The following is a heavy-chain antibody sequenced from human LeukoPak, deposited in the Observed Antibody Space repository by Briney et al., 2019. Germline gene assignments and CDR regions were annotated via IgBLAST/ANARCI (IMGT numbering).Heavy chain of an antibody. V-gene: IGHV4-30-2*01. CDR1: GGSISSGGYS. Sequence: SGTLSLTCAVSGGSISSGGYSWSWIRQPPGKGLEWIGYIYHSGSTYYNPSLKSRVTISVDRSKNQFSLKLSSVTAADTAVYYCARGTVRITIFGVVVPDAFDIWGQGTMVTVSS. CDR3: ARGTVRITIFGVVVPDAFDI. D-gene: IGHD3-3*01. CDR2: IYHSGST. J-gene: IGHJ3*02.